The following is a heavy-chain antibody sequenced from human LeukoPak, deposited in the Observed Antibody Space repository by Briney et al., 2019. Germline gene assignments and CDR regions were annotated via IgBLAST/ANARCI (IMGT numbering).Heavy chain of an antibody. CDR1: GGSISSSSYY. V-gene: IGHV4-39*01. J-gene: IGHJ4*02. Sequence: SETLSLTCTVSGGSISSSSYYWGWIRQPPGKGLEGIGSLYYSGNTYYNPSLKSRVTISVDTSKNQFSLKLSSVTAADTAVYYCARMGYYYDSSHYSPHFDYWGQGTLVTVSS. CDR2: LYYSGNT. CDR3: ARMGYYYDSSHYSPHFDY. D-gene: IGHD3-22*01.